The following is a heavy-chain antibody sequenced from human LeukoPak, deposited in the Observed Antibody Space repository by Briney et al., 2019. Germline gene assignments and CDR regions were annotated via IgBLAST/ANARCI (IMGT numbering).Heavy chain of an antibody. V-gene: IGHV1-8*01. CDR1: GYTFTSYD. J-gene: IGHJ4*02. CDR3: ARAGGYCGRISCPYYFDY. CDR2: MNPNSGNT. D-gene: IGHD2-15*01. Sequence: ASVKVSCKASGYTFTSYDINWVRQATGRGLEWMGWMNPNSGNTGYAQKLQGRVTMTRNTSISTAYMELSSLRSEDTAVYYCARAGGYCGRISCPYYFDYWGQGSLVAVSS.